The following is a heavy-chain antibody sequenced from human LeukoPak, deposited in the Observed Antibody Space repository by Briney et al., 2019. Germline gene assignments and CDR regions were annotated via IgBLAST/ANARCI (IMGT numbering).Heavy chain of an antibody. CDR2: ISWNSVTI. D-gene: IGHD2-8*02. CDR3: AKDEFVASDFTGAFDI. J-gene: IGHJ3*02. Sequence: GRSLRLSCAASGFTFDDYAMHWVRQAPGKGLEWVSAISWNSVTIVYADSVKGRFTIARDNAKNSLYLQMNSLRAEDMALYYCAKDEFVASDFTGAFDIWGQGTMVTVSS. V-gene: IGHV3-9*03. CDR1: GFTFDDYA.